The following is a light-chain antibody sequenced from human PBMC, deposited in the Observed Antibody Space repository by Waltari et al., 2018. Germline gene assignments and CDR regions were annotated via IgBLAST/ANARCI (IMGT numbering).Light chain of an antibody. CDR2: GKD. V-gene: IGLV3-19*01. Sequence: QQKPGQAPVLVIHGKDNRPSGIPDRFSGSSSGNTASLTITGAQAEDEADYYCNSRDSSGSPYVVFGGGTKLTVL. J-gene: IGLJ2*01. CDR3: NSRDSSGSPYVV.